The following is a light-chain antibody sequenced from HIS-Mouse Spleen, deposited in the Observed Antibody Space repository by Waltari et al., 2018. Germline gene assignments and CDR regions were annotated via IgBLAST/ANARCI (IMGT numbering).Light chain of an antibody. Sequence: SYELTQPPSVSVSPGQTARITCSGDALPNQYAYCYQQKPGQAPVLVIYKDSERPSGIPERFSGSSSGTTVTLTISGVQAEDEADYYCQSADSSGTYHVVFGGGTKLTVL. CDR1: ALPNQY. CDR3: QSADSSGTYHVV. CDR2: KDS. V-gene: IGLV3-25*03. J-gene: IGLJ2*01.